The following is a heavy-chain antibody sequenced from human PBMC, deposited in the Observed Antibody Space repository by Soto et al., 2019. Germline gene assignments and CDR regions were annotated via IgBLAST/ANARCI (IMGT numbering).Heavy chain of an antibody. D-gene: IGHD5-18*01. CDR3: AKAGGGGYSYGYVYY. Sequence: VAVISYDGSNKYYADSVKGRFTISRDNSKNTLYLQMNSLRAEDTAVYYCAKAGGGGYSYGYVYYWGQGTLVTVSS. CDR2: ISYDGSNK. V-gene: IGHV3-30*18. J-gene: IGHJ4*02.